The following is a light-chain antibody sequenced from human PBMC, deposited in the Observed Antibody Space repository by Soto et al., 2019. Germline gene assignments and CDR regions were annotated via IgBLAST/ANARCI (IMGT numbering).Light chain of an antibody. Sequence: QAVVTQEPSLTVSPGGTVTLTCGSSTGAVTSGHYPYWFQQKPGQAPRTLIYDTTTEHSWTPARFSGSLLGGKAALTLSGAQPEDEADYYCLLSYSGAYVFGTGTKLTVL. CDR2: DTT. CDR1: TGAVTSGHY. V-gene: IGLV7-46*01. J-gene: IGLJ1*01. CDR3: LLSYSGAYV.